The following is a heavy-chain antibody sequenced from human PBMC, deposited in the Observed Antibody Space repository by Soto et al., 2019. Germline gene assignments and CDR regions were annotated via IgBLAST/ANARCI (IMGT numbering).Heavy chain of an antibody. Sequence: QVQLVESGGGVVQPGRSLRLSCAASGFTFSSYGMHWVRQAPGKGLEWVAVISYDGSNKYYADSVKGRFTISRDNSKNTLYLQMNSLGAEDTAVYYCATQDYRYGYRGFDYWGQGTLVTVSS. CDR2: ISYDGSNK. CDR1: GFTFSSYG. CDR3: ATQDYRYGYRGFDY. J-gene: IGHJ4*02. D-gene: IGHD5-18*01. V-gene: IGHV3-30*03.